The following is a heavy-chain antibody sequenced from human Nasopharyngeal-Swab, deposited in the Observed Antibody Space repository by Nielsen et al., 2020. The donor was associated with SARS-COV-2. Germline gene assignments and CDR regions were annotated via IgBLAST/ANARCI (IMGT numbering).Heavy chain of an antibody. D-gene: IGHD2-21*02. Sequence: GESLKISCAASGFTFSSYGMHWVRQAPGKGLEWVAVISYDGSNKYYADSVKGRFTISRDNSKNTLYLQMNSLRAEDTAVYYCAKDDVGLIVVVTAGSAFDIWGQGTMVTVSS. J-gene: IGHJ3*02. CDR3: AKDDVGLIVVVTAGSAFDI. CDR1: GFTFSSYG. CDR2: ISYDGSNK. V-gene: IGHV3-30*18.